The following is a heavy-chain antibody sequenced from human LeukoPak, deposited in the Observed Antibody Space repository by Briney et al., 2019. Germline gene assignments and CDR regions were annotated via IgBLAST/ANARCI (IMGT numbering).Heavy chain of an antibody. D-gene: IGHD6-19*01. V-gene: IGHV3-21*01. J-gene: IGHJ4*02. Sequence: PGGSLRLSCAASGFTFSSYGMHWVRQAPGKGLEWVSSISSSSSYIYYADSVKGRFTISRDNAKNSLYLQMNSLRAEDTAVYYCARDPVRGIAVAGTTDYWGQGTLVTVSS. CDR1: GFTFSSYG. CDR3: ARDPVRGIAVAGTTDY. CDR2: ISSSSSYI.